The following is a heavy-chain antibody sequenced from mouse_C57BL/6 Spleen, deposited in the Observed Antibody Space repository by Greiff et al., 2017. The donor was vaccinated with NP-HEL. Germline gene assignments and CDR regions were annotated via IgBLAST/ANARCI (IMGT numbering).Heavy chain of an antibody. CDR1: GFSLTSYG. CDR2: IWSDGST. J-gene: IGHJ4*01. CDR3: ARHRSTSGGYARDY. Sequence: VKLQESGPGLVAPSQSLSITCTVSGFSLTSYGVHWVRQPPGKGLEWLVVIWSDGSTTYNSALKSRLGISKDNSKSQVFLKMNSLQTDDTAMYYCARHRSTSGGYARDYWGQGTSVTVSS. V-gene: IGHV2-6-1*01. D-gene: IGHD3-1*01.